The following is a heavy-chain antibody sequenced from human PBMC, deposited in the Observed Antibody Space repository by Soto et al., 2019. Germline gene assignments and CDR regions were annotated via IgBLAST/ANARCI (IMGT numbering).Heavy chain of an antibody. Sequence: GGSLRLSCTASGFTFGDYAMSWVRQAPGKGLEWVGFIRSKAYGGTTEYAASVKGRFTISRDDSKSIAYLQVNSLKTEDTAVYYCTRDLRYGSGSYYWGQGTLVTVSS. D-gene: IGHD3-10*01. J-gene: IGHJ4*02. V-gene: IGHV3-49*04. CDR3: TRDLRYGSGSYY. CDR1: GFTFGDYA. CDR2: IRSKAYGGTT.